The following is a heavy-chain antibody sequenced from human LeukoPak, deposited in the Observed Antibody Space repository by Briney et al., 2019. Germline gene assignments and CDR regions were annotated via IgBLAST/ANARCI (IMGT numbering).Heavy chain of an antibody. CDR2: MNPNSGNT. CDR1: GYTFTSYD. Sequence: ASVKVSCKASGYTFTSYDINWVRQATGQGLEWMGWMNPNSGNTGYAQKFQGRVTMTRNTSISTAYMELSSLRSKDTAVYYCARMYSSSWRDFDYWGQGTLVTVSS. CDR3: ARMYSSSWRDFDY. D-gene: IGHD6-13*01. V-gene: IGHV1-8*01. J-gene: IGHJ4*02.